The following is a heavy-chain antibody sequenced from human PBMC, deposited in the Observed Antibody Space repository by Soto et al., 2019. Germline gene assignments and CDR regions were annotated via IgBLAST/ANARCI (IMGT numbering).Heavy chain of an antibody. CDR1: GFTFSSYA. V-gene: IGHV3-30-3*01. J-gene: IGHJ6*02. CDR2: ISYDGSNK. D-gene: IGHD1-1*01. Sequence: QVQLVESGGGVVQPGRSLRLSCAASGFTFSSYAMHWVRQAPGKGLEGVAVISYDGSNKYYADSVKGRFTISRDNSKNTPYLQMNSLRAEDTAVYYCARDRLRYNWNDFPYYYYGMDVWGQGTTVTVSS. CDR3: ARDRLRYNWNDFPYYYYGMDV.